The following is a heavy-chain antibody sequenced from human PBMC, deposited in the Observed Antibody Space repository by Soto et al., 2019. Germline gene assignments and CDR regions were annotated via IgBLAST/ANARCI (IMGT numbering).Heavy chain of an antibody. J-gene: IGHJ4*02. CDR2: IWYDRSNK. Sequence: QVQLVESGGGVVQPGRSLRLSCAASGFTFSSDGMHWVRQAPGKGLEWVAVIWYDRSNKYYADSVKGRFTLPRDNSKNTLYLQINRLRAADTAVYYCAREVAFFRSGYDRQYYFDYWGQGSLVTVSS. D-gene: IGHD3-3*01. CDR3: AREVAFFRSGYDRQYYFDY. V-gene: IGHV3-33*01. CDR1: GFTFSSDG.